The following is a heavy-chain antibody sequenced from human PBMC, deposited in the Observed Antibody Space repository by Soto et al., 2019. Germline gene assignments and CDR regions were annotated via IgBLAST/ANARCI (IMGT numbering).Heavy chain of an antibody. Sequence: QVQLQESGPGLVKPSQTLSLTCTVSGGSISDSDYYWGWIRQPPGKGLEWIGYMFYSGSPYSNPSLKSRITISVDTPKNQFSLKLTSVTAADTAVYYCARVSRYYYYAMDVWGQGTTVTVSS. J-gene: IGHJ6*02. CDR3: ARVSRYYYYAMDV. CDR1: GGSISDSDYY. D-gene: IGHD2-8*01. V-gene: IGHV4-30-4*01. CDR2: MFYSGSP.